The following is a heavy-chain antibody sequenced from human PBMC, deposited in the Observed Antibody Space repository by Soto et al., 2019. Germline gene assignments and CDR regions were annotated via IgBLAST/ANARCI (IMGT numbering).Heavy chain of an antibody. Sequence: QVHLVESGGGLVKPGGSLRLSCATSGFPVSDYYMSWIRQAPGKGLEWLSHISPKSTYTNYADSVKGRFTISRDNTKSSLFLQMNSLGVEDTAGYYCARGGGGGLFEHWGQGVLVTVSS. D-gene: IGHD2-21*01. CDR2: ISPKSTYT. V-gene: IGHV3-11*06. CDR3: ARGGGGGLFEH. CDR1: GFPVSDYY. J-gene: IGHJ4*02.